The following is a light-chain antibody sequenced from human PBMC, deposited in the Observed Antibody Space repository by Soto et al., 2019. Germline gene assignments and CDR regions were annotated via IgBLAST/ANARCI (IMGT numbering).Light chain of an antibody. CDR1: RSDVGAYNY. Sequence: QSVLTQPRSVSGSPGQSVTISCTGTRSDVGAYNYVSWYQQYPGKAPKLMIYDVSKRPSGVPDRFSGSKSGNTASLTISGLQAEDEADYYCCSYAGSYTHVVFGGGTKVTVL. CDR3: CSYAGSYTHVV. J-gene: IGLJ2*01. V-gene: IGLV2-11*01. CDR2: DVS.